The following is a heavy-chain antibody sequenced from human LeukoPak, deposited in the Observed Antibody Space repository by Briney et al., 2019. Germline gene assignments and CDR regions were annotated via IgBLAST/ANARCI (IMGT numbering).Heavy chain of an antibody. D-gene: IGHD1-26*01. J-gene: IGHJ4*02. CDR3: ASYSGSYSSDFDY. Sequence: GASVKVSCKASGYTFTAYYIHWVRQAPGQGLEWMGWINPNSGGTEYAQKFQGRVTLTRDTSISTAYMELSRLRSDDTAVYYCASYSGSYSSDFDYWGQGTLVTVSS. CDR2: INPNSGGT. CDR1: GYTFTAYY. V-gene: IGHV1-2*02.